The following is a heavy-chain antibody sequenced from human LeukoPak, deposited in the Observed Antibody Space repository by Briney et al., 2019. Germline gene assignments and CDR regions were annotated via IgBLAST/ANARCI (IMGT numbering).Heavy chain of an antibody. V-gene: IGHV3-74*01. Sequence: GGSLRLSCAASGFTFSSYWMHWVRQAPGKGLVWVSRINSDGSSTSYADSVKGRFTISRDNAKNTLYLQMNSLRAEDTAVYYCASTTIFGVVMPYYYYYCMDVWGKGTTVTVSS. J-gene: IGHJ6*03. CDR1: GFTFSSYW. D-gene: IGHD3-3*01. CDR2: INSDGSST. CDR3: ASTTIFGVVMPYYYYYCMDV.